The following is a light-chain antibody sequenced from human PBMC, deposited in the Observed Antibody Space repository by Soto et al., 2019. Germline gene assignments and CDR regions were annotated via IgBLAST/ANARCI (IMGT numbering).Light chain of an antibody. J-gene: IGKJ1*01. CDR1: QSVRTY. Sequence: MVLAQSAVTLSLSPGERATLSCRASQSVRTYLAWYQVKPGQAPRLLIYDASRRASGIPDRFSGSGSGTDFTLTISRLEPEDFAVYYCQQYGSSGTFGQGAKVDIK. V-gene: IGKV3-20*01. CDR3: QQYGSSGT. CDR2: DAS.